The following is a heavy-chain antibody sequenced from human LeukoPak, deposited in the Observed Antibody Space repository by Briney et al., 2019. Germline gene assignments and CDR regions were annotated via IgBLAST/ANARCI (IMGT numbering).Heavy chain of an antibody. Sequence: GGSLRLSCAASGFTFSSYGMSWVRQAPGKGLEWVSAISGSGGSTYYADSVKGRFTISRDNSKNTLYLQMNSLRAEDTAVYYCAKGAAAYYYGSGSTFDYWGQGTLVTVSS. CDR3: AKGAAAYYYGSGSTFDY. J-gene: IGHJ4*02. CDR1: GFTFSSYG. D-gene: IGHD3-10*01. V-gene: IGHV3-23*01. CDR2: ISGSGGST.